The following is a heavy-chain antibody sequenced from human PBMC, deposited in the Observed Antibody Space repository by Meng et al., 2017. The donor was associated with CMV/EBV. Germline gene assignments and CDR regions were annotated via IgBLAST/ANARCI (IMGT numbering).Heavy chain of an antibody. CDR2: IIPIFGTA. CDR3: ASELTGDPITLDY. CDR1: GGTFSSYA. V-gene: IGHV1-69*05. J-gene: IGHJ4*02. D-gene: IGHD7-27*01. Sequence: SVKVSCKASGGTFSSYAISWVRQAPGRGLEWMGGIIPIFGTANYAQKFQGRVTITTDESTSTAYMELSSLRSEDTAVYYCASELTGDPITLDYWGQGTLVTVSS.